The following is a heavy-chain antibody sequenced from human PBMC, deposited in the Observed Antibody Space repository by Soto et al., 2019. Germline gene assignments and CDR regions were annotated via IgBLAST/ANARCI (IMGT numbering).Heavy chain of an antibody. CDR1: GFTFRNYW. Sequence: EVQLVESGGGLGQPGGSLRLSCAASGFTFRNYWMYWVRQAPGKGLVWVSHINGDGSITAYADSVRGRFTISRVDAKNRLFLQIHSLRPEGTAVYYSVRGGNFVWGRYQDGGQGTQVTVSP. V-gene: IGHV3-74*01. D-gene: IGHD3-16*02. CDR2: INGDGSIT. J-gene: IGHJ4*02. CDR3: VRGGNFVWGRYQD.